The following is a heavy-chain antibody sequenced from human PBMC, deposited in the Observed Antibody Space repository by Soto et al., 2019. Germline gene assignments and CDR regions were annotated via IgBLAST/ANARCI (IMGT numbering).Heavy chain of an antibody. V-gene: IGHV1-18*01. J-gene: IGHJ5*02. Sequence: QVQLVQSGAEVKKPGASVKVSCKASGYTFTSYGISWVRQAPGQGLEWMGWISPYNGNTNYAQNLQGRVTMTTDTPXXTAYMELRSMRSDDTAVYYCARDRRYNWNYGWFDPWGQGTLVTVSS. CDR3: ARDRRYNWNYGWFDP. D-gene: IGHD1-7*01. CDR1: GYTFTSYG. CDR2: ISPYNGNT.